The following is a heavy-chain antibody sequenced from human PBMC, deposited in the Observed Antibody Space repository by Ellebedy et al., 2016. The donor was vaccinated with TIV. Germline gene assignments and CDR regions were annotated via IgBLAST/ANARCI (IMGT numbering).Heavy chain of an antibody. CDR2: IKEDGSEK. D-gene: IGHD1-1*01. CDR3: VRDLHWAFDI. CDR1: GFTFSRYW. Sequence: GESLKISCAASGFTFSRYWMSWVRQAPGKGLEWVANIKEDGSEKHYVDSVKGRFTISRDNAKNSLYLQMNSLRDADTAVYYCVRDLHWAFDIWGQGTVVTVSS. V-gene: IGHV3-7*01. J-gene: IGHJ3*02.